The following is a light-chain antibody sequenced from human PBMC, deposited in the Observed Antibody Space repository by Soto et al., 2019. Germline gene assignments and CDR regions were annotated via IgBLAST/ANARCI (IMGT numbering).Light chain of an antibody. Sequence: QSALTQPPSASGSPGQSVTISCTGTSSDVGGYNYVSWYQHHPGKAPKLMIYEVTKRPSGVPDRFSGSKSGNTASLTVSGLQAEDEADYYCSSYAGSNNFVLFGGGTKLTVL. J-gene: IGLJ2*01. CDR1: SSDVGGYNY. CDR2: EVT. V-gene: IGLV2-8*01. CDR3: SSYAGSNNFVL.